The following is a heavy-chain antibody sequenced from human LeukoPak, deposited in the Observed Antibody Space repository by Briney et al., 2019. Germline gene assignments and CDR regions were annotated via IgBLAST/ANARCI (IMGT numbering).Heavy chain of an antibody. D-gene: IGHD2-21*01. Sequence: GGSLRLSCAASGFMFSSYWMHWVRQAPGKGLVWVSRVNHDGRSTSHADSVKGRFTMSRDNARDTLYLQMNSLRAEDTAVYYCARSAISGGAIQFDYWGQGTLVTVSS. CDR1: GFMFSSYW. CDR2: VNHDGRST. J-gene: IGHJ4*02. CDR3: ARSAISGGAIQFDY. V-gene: IGHV3-74*01.